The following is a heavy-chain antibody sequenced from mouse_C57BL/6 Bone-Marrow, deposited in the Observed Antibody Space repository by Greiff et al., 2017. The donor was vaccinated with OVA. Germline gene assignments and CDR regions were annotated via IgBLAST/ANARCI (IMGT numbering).Heavy chain of an antibody. V-gene: IGHV1-36*01. J-gene: IGHJ3*01. D-gene: IGHD4-1*01. CDR2: VYPYNGGT. Sequence: SGPVLVKPRPSVKISCKASGFTFTDYYMHWVKQSHGKSLEWIGLVYPYNGGTSYNQKFKGKATLTVDTSSSTAYMELNSLTSEDSAVYYCARDLANWDWGAAYWGQGTLVTVSA. CDR1: GFTFTDYY. CDR3: ARDLANWDWGAAY.